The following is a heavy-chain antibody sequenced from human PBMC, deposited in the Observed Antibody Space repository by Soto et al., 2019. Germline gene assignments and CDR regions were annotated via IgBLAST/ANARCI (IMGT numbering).Heavy chain of an antibody. D-gene: IGHD4-17*01. V-gene: IGHV3-23*01. CDR2: ISGSGGSA. CDR3: ANGLPRGGMSFDY. J-gene: IGHJ4*02. Sequence: EVQLLESGGGLVQPGGSLRLSCAASGFTFSSYAMSWVRQAPGKGLEWVSAISGSGGSAYYADSVKGRFTISRDNSKNTLYLQMNSLRAEDTAVYYCANGLPRGGMSFDYWGQGTLVTVSS. CDR1: GFTFSSYA.